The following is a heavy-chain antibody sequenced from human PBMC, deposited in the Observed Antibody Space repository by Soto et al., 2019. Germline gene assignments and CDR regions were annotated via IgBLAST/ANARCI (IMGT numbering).Heavy chain of an antibody. J-gene: IGHJ5*02. CDR3: ARDQRYYGVGSYSRGIWIDP. D-gene: IGHD3-10*01. CDR2: ISSSSSYI. Sequence: GGSLILSCAASGFTFSSYSMNWVRQAPGKGLEWVSSISSSSSYIYYADSVKGRFTISRDNAKNSLYLQMNSLRAEDTAVYYCARDQRYYGVGSYSRGIWIDPWGQGPLVTVSS. V-gene: IGHV3-21*01. CDR1: GFTFSSYS.